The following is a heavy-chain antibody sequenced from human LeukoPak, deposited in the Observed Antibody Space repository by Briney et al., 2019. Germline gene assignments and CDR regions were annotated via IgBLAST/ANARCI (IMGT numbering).Heavy chain of an antibody. CDR2: INHSGST. CDR3: ASTMVRGVNY. CDR1: GGSFSGYY. J-gene: IGHJ4*02. D-gene: IGHD3-10*01. V-gene: IGHV4-34*01. Sequence: SETLSLTCAVYGGSFSGYYWSWIRQPPGKGLEWIGEINHSGSTNYNPSLKSRVTISVDTSKNQFSPKLSSVTAADTAVYYCASTMVRGVNYWGQGTLVTVSS.